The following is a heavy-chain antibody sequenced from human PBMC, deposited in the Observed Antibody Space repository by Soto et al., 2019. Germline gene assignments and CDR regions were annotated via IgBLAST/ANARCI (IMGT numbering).Heavy chain of an antibody. Sequence: PSETLSLTCTVSGGSISSSSYYWGWIRQPPGKGLEWIGSIYYSGSTYYNPSLKSRVTISVDTSKNQFSLKLSSVTAADTAVYYCARLLVFGELLPDLNDYWGQGTLVTVSS. CDR3: ARLLVFGELLPDLNDY. V-gene: IGHV4-39*01. CDR1: GGSISSSSYY. CDR2: IYYSGST. D-gene: IGHD3-10*02. J-gene: IGHJ4*02.